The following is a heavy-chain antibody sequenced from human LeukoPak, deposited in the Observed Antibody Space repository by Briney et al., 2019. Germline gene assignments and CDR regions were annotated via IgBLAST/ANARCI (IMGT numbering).Heavy chain of an antibody. J-gene: IGHJ4*02. CDR1: GFTFSSYW. CDR3: ARAPYGYSDTSGYYSK. D-gene: IGHD3-22*01. Sequence: PGGSLRLSCAASGFTFSSYWMTWVRQAPGKGLEWVANIKQDGSQKYYVDSVKGRFTISRDNTKNSLYLQMNSLTAEDTAVYYCARAPYGYSDTSGYYSKWGQETLVTVSS. V-gene: IGHV3-7*01. CDR2: IKQDGSQK.